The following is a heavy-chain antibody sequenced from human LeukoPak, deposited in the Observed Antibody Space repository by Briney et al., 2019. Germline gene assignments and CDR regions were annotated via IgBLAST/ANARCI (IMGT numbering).Heavy chain of an antibody. D-gene: IGHD3-10*01. Sequence: GGSLRLSCAASGFTFSSYAMHWVRQAPGKGLEYVSAITTNGGSTYYANSVKGRFTISRDNSKNTLYLQMGSLRAEDMAVYYCARRPGGRYYDYWGQGTLVTVSS. V-gene: IGHV3-64*01. CDR1: GFTFSSYA. CDR3: ARRPGGRYYDY. J-gene: IGHJ4*02. CDR2: ITTNGGST.